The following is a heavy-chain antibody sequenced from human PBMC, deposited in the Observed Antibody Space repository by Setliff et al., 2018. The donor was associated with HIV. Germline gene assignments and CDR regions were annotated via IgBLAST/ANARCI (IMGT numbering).Heavy chain of an antibody. J-gene: IGHJ3*02. D-gene: IGHD3-22*01. V-gene: IGHV4-38-2*02. CDR3: AKEHGNYDTSADYSPDAFDI. CDR1: GYSISNGYY. Sequence: SETLSLTCTVSGYSISNGYYWAWIRRTPGKGPEWIGSIYHSGSTYYNPSLKSRVTISVATSKKQFSLKLNSVTAADTAVYYCAKEHGNYDTSADYSPDAFDIWGQGTMVTVSS. CDR2: IYHSGST.